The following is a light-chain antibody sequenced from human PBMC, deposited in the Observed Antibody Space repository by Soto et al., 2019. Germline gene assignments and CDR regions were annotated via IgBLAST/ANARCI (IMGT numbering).Light chain of an antibody. Sequence: QSALTQPPSASGTPGQRVTISCSGSSSNIGSNYVYWYQQLPGTAPKLLIFRNNHRPSGVPDRFSGSKSGTSASLAISGLRSEDEADYYCATWGDSLSGVVFGGGTKLTVL. J-gene: IGLJ3*02. V-gene: IGLV1-47*01. CDR1: SSNIGSNY. CDR3: ATWGDSLSGVV. CDR2: RNN.